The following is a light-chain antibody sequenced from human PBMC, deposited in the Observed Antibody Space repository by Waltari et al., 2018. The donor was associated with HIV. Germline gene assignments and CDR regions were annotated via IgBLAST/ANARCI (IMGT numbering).Light chain of an antibody. CDR1: TSNIGSNY. J-gene: IGLJ3*02. CDR3: AAWDDSLSGWV. V-gene: IGLV1-47*01. CDR2: RNN. Sequence: QSVLTKPPSASGTPGQRVTFSCFGSTSNIGSNYVSWYQQHPGTAPKLLIYRNNQRPSGVPDRFSGSKSGTSASLAISGLRSEDEADYYCAAWDDSLSGWVFGGGTKLTVL.